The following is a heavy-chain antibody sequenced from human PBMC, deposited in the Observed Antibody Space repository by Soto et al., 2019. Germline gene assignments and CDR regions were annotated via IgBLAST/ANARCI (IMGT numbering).Heavy chain of an antibody. CDR1: GCSISSGGYY. Sequence: QVQLQESGPGLVKPSQTLSLTCTVSGCSISSGGYYWSWIRQHPGKGLEWIGYIYYSGSTYYNPSLKSRVTISVDTAQNQFSLKLSSVTAADTAVYYCARVRGYSGYVKNDAFDIWGQGTMGPVSS. J-gene: IGHJ3*02. D-gene: IGHD5-12*01. V-gene: IGHV4-31*03. CDR2: IYYSGST. CDR3: ARVRGYSGYVKNDAFDI.